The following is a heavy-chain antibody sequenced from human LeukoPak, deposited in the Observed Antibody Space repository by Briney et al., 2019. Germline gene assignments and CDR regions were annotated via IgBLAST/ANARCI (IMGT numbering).Heavy chain of an antibody. Sequence: ASVKVSCKASGYMFSNYGISWVRQAPGHGLEWMGWISSAGNTNYAPKFQDRATMTTDTSTSTAYIELRSLRFDDTAVYYCARDFAWGSGGAPIDDNWLDPWGQGTLVTVSS. CDR2: ISSAGNT. CDR3: ARDFAWGSGGAPIDDNWLDP. J-gene: IGHJ5*02. D-gene: IGHD7-27*01. CDR1: GYMFSNYG. V-gene: IGHV1-18*01.